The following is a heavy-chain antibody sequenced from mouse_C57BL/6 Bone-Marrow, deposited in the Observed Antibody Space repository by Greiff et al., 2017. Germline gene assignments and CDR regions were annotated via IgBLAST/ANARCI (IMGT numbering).Heavy chain of an antibody. CDR1: GYTFTSYW. V-gene: IGHV1-69*01. CDR2: IDPSDSYT. J-gene: IGHJ3*01. CDR3: AREDYCYGSSAWFAY. Sequence: QVQLQQPGAELVMPGASVKLSCKASGYTFTSYWMHWVKQRPGQGLEWLGEIDPSDSYTNYNQKFKGKFTFSVDKSSSTVYRQLSRLTTEDSAVYYCAREDYCYGSSAWFAYWGQGTLVTVSA. D-gene: IGHD1-1*01.